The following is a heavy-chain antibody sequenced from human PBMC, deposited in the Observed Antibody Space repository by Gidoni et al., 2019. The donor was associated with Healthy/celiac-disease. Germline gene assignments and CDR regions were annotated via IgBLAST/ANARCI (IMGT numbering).Heavy chain of an antibody. V-gene: IGHV1-3*02. J-gene: IGHJ4*02. CDR3: ARESGFGELDY. CDR2: RNVGNGNT. Sequence: QVQLVQSGAEVKKPGASVKVSCKASGYSFSTYSIHWVRQAPGQRLEWMGWRNVGNGNTKYSQAFQGRVTITSDTPASTAYMELSSLRSEDMAVYYCARESGFGELDYWGQGTLVTVSS. CDR1: GYSFSTYS. D-gene: IGHD3-10*01.